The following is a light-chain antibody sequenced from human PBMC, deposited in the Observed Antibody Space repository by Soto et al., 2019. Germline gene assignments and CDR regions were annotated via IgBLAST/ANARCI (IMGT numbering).Light chain of an antibody. CDR2: EVT. CDR3: TSKTSRTYVV. CDR1: SSDIGGYNY. V-gene: IGLV2-14*01. Sequence: QSVLTQPASVSGPPGQSITISCTGTSSDIGGYNYVSWYQQHPGKAPKLMIYEVTHRPSGVSDRFSGSKSGNTASLTISGLQPEDEADYYCTSKTSRTYVVFGGGTKLTVL. J-gene: IGLJ2*01.